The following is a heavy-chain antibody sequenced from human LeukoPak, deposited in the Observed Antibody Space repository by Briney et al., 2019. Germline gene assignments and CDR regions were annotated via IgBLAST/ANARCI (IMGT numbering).Heavy chain of an antibody. CDR2: ISSSGSTI. Sequence: GGSLRLSCAASGFTFSSYSMNWVRQAPGKGLEWVSYISSSGSTIYYADSVKGRFTISRDNAKNSLYLQMNGLRAEDTAVYYCARDGCSSTRCYDYWGQGTLVTVSS. CDR3: ARDGCSSTRCYDY. D-gene: IGHD2-2*01. V-gene: IGHV3-48*01. CDR1: GFTFSSYS. J-gene: IGHJ4*02.